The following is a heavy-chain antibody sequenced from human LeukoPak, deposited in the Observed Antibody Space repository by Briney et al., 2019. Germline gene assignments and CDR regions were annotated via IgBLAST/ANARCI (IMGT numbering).Heavy chain of an antibody. CDR1: GGSISSGGYY. CDR2: IYYSGST. J-gene: IGHJ1*01. Sequence: PSETLSLTCTVSGGSISSGGYYWSWIRQPPGKGLEWIGYIYYSGSTSYNPSLKSRITISVDTFKNQFSLKLSSVTAADTAVYYCARDTGVVVGYFQHWGQGTLVTVSS. CDR3: ARDTGVVVGYFQH. V-gene: IGHV4-61*08. D-gene: IGHD2-15*01.